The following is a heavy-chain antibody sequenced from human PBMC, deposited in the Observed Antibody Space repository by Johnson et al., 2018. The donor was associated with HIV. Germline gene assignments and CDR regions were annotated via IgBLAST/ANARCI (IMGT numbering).Heavy chain of an antibody. CDR2: IRYDGSNK. CDR3: AKDPSYIVATAMTDAFDI. D-gene: IGHD5-12*01. Sequence: QVQLVESGGGVVQPGGSLRLSCAASGFTFSSYGMHWVRQAPGKGLEWVAFIRYDGSNKYYADSVKGRFTISRDNSKTTLYLQMNSLRAVDTAVYYCAKDPSYIVATAMTDAFDIWGQGTMVTVSS. J-gene: IGHJ3*02. V-gene: IGHV3-30*02. CDR1: GFTFSSYG.